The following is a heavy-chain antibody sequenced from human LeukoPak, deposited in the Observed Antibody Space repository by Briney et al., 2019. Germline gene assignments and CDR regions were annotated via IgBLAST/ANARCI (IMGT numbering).Heavy chain of an antibody. V-gene: IGHV1-8*01. J-gene: IGHJ6*02. CDR1: GYSLTSFD. CDR3: ARGGSSSSYYNNYGMDV. Sequence: ASVTVSCKASGYSLTSFDINWVRQGSGQGLEWMGWMNPKRGNTDYAPTFQGRVTITRDTSINTAFMELSSLRPDDTAVYYCARGGSSSSYYNNYGMDVWGQGTTITVSS. CDR2: MNPKRGNT. D-gene: IGHD6-13*01.